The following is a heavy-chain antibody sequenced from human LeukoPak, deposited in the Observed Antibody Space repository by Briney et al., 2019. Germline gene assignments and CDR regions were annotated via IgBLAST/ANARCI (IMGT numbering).Heavy chain of an antibody. CDR3: ASRIEDFHH. Sequence: GGSLRLSCAASGFTFSTYSMNWVRQAPGKGLEWVSYISSSSGTIYYADSVRGRFTISRDNAKNSLYLQMNSLRDEDTAVYYCASRIEDFHHWGQGTLVTVRS. CDR1: GFTFSTYS. V-gene: IGHV3-48*02. CDR2: ISSSSGTI. J-gene: IGHJ1*01.